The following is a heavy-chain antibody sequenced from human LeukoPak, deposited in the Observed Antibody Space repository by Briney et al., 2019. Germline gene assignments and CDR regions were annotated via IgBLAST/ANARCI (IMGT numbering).Heavy chain of an antibody. V-gene: IGHV4-59*01. CDR1: GGSIFGFY. CDR3: ARGYGRQTNSGMDV. CDR2: VYFSGST. D-gene: IGHD5-18*01. Sequence: SETLSLTCTVPGGSIFGFYWSWIRQSPEKGLEWIGYVYFSGSTNYNPSLESRVTISIDTSKNQFSLKLSSVTAADTAVYYCARGYGRQTNSGMDVWGKGTTVTVSA. J-gene: IGHJ6*04.